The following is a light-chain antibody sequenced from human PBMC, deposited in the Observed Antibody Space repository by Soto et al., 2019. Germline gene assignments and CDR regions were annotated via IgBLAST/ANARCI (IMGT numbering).Light chain of an antibody. CDR3: QQYNNWPRT. Sequence: EIVMTQSPATLSVSPGERATLSCRASQSVNSNLAWYQQKPGQAPRLLIYGVSTRATGIPARFSGSGSGTEFILTISSLQSEDFAVYYCQQYNNWPRTFGQGTKVDSK. CDR2: GVS. CDR1: QSVNSN. V-gene: IGKV3-15*01. J-gene: IGKJ1*01.